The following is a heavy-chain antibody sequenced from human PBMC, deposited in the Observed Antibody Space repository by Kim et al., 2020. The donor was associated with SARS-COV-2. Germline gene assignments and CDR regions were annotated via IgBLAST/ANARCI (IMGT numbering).Heavy chain of an antibody. Sequence: GGSLRLSCAASRFTFSDYGMHWVRQAPGKGLEWVAVISYDGSKKYYEDSVKGRFTISRDKSKNTLYVQMNSMRAEDTAVYYCAKDDGQWELLGMDYWGLGTLVTVSS. D-gene: IGHD1-26*01. J-gene: IGHJ4*02. CDR1: RFTFSDYG. CDR3: AKDDGQWELLGMDY. CDR2: ISYDGSKK. V-gene: IGHV3-30*18.